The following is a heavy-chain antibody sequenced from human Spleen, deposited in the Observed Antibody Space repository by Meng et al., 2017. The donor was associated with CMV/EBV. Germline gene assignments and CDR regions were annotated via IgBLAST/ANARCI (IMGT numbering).Heavy chain of an antibody. CDR2: ISSSSSYI. Sequence: EVQLVESGGXLVKPGXSLRLSCAASGFTFSSYSMNWVRQAPGKGLEWVSSISSSSSYIYYADSVKGRFTISRDNAKNSLYLQMNSLRAEDTAVYYCARGDYSSGYSPLRYGGQGTLVTVSS. J-gene: IGHJ4*02. CDR3: ARGDYSSGYSPLRY. CDR1: GFTFSSYS. D-gene: IGHD3-22*01. V-gene: IGHV3-21*01.